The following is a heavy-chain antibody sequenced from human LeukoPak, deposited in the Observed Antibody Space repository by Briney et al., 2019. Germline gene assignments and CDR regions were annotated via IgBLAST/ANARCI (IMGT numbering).Heavy chain of an antibody. J-gene: IGHJ4*02. V-gene: IGHV4-34*01. CDR1: GGSFSGYY. CDR2: INHSGST. Sequence: PSETLSLTCAVYGGSFSGYYWSWIRQPPGKGLEWIGEINHSGSTNYNPSLKSRVTISVDTSKNQFSLKLSSVTAADTAVYYCARDLGTTGTTYFDYWGQGTLVTVSS. D-gene: IGHD1-1*01. CDR3: ARDLGTTGTTYFDY.